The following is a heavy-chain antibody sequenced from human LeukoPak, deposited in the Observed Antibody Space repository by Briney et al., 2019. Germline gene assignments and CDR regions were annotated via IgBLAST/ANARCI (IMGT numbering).Heavy chain of an antibody. CDR3: ARDLGFWSGPDY. J-gene: IGHJ4*02. V-gene: IGHV4-59*02. Sequence: SETLSLTCTVSGGSVSGHYWSWIRQPPGKGLESLGYIYYTETAKYNPSLKSRITISIDTSKNQFSLKLSSVTAADTAVYYCARDLGFWSGPDYWGQGTLVTVSS. D-gene: IGHD3-3*01. CDR1: GGSVSGHY. CDR2: IYYTETA.